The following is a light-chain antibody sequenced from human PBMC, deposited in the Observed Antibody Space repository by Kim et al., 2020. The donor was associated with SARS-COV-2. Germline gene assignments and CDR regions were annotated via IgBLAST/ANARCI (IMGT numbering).Light chain of an antibody. V-gene: IGLV2-23*02. CDR1: SSDVGSYNL. CDR2: EVS. Sequence: QSALTQPASVSGSPGQSITIYCTGTSSDVGSYNLVSWYQQHPGKAPKLMIYEVSKRPSGVSNRFSGSKSGNTASLTISGLQAEDEADYYCCSYAGSSPPYVFGTGTKVTVL. CDR3: CSYAGSSPPYV. J-gene: IGLJ1*01.